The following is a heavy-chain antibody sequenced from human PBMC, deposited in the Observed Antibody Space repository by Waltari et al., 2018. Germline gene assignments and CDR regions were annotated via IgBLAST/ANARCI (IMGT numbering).Heavy chain of an antibody. CDR1: GYSFTGQY. J-gene: IGHJ2*01. CDR2: INPKSGAT. Sequence: QAQLVQSGAEVKKPGASVKVSGKASGYSFTGQYGQWGRQAPGQGLEWMGWINPKSGATSQAQKFQGRVTMTSNTSISTAYMELNRLTSDDTAMYFCARDAITGTTGDWYFDLWGRGTLVTVSS. CDR3: ARDAITGTTGDWYFDL. V-gene: IGHV1-2*02. D-gene: IGHD1-7*01.